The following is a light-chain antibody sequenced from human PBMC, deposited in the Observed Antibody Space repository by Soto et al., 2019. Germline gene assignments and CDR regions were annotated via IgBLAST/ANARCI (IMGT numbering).Light chain of an antibody. Sequence: DIQMTQSPSSVSASVEDRVTITCRASQGINNWLAWYQQKPGKAPKLLIYAESPLQSWVPSRFSGCGFGTDFTLTISSLQPEDFATYSCQQGNSFPVTFGQGTRLEIK. CDR1: QGINNW. CDR2: AES. J-gene: IGKJ5*01. CDR3: QQGNSFPVT. V-gene: IGKV1-12*01.